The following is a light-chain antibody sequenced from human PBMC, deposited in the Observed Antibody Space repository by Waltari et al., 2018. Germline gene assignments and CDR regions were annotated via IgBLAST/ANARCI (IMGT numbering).Light chain of an antibody. V-gene: IGLV2-14*01. CDR3: NSHSSSDTPSV. CDR1: SSDIGGYNY. Sequence: QSALTQPASVSGSPGQSITISCTGTSSDIGGYNYVSWYQQYPGEAPKVVIYDVNSRAPGVSNRFSGSKSGNTASRTSSGLQADDEADYYCNSHSSSDTPSVFGGGTKLTVL. J-gene: IGLJ3*02. CDR2: DVN.